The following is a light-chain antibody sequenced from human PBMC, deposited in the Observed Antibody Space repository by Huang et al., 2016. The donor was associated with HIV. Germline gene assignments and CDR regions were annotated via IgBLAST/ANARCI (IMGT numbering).Light chain of an antibody. J-gene: IGKJ1*01. CDR1: QGVSSN. CDR2: GAS. Sequence: EIVMTQSPATLSVSPGERATLSCRASQGVSSNLAWYQQKPGQAPRLRIYGASTRATGIPARFSGSGSGTEFTLTISSLQSEDFAVYYCQQYNNWPWTFGQGTKVEIK. CDR3: QQYNNWPWT. V-gene: IGKV3-15*01.